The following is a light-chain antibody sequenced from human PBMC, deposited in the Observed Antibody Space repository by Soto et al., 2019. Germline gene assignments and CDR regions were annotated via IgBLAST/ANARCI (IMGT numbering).Light chain of an antibody. V-gene: IGKV3-20*01. CDR2: AAS. J-gene: IGKJ1*01. Sequence: PGESATLSCRTSQSVSSNSLAWHQQKPGQAPRLLMYAASSRAAGIPDRFSGSGSGTDFTLTISRLEPEDFAVYYCQQYNRYAVTFGQGTKVDIK. CDR3: QQYNRYAVT. CDR1: QSVSSNS.